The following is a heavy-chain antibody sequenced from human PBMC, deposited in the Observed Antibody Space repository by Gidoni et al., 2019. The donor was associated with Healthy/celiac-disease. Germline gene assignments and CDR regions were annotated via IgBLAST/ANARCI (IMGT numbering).Heavy chain of an antibody. CDR2: INPSGGSP. V-gene: IGHV1-46*01. Sequence: QVHLVQSGAEVKKPGSSVKVSCKASGYTFTSYYMHWVRQAPRQGLEWRGIINPSGGSPSYAQKFQGRVTMTRDTSTSTVYMELSSLRSEDTAVYYCARDPTDIVVVSAYGMDVWGQGTTVTVSS. CDR1: GYTFTSYY. D-gene: IGHD2-2*01. CDR3: ARDPTDIVVVSAYGMDV. J-gene: IGHJ6*02.